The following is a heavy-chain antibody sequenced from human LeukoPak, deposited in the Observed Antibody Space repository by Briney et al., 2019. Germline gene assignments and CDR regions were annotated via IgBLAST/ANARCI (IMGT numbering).Heavy chain of an antibody. Sequence: SETLYLTCTVSGGSISSSNYYWGWIRQPPGKGLEWIGSIFYSGSPYYNPSLKSRVTISVDTSKNQFSLKLSSVTAADTAVYYCARHYSAQNWYFDLWGRGTLVTVSS. CDR2: IFYSGSP. CDR1: GGSISSSNYY. J-gene: IGHJ2*01. D-gene: IGHD2-15*01. V-gene: IGHV4-39*01. CDR3: ARHYSAQNWYFDL.